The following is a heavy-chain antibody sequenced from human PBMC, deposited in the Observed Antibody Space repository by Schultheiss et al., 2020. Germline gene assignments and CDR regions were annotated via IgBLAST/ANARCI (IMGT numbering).Heavy chain of an antibody. V-gene: IGHV3-48*04. CDR2: ISSSSSTI. CDR3: ARGRNCSGGSCPLRRSVPVNWFDP. Sequence: GGSLRLSCAASGFTFSSYSMNWVRQAPGKGLEWVSYISSSSSTIYYADSVKGRFTISRDNAKNSLYLQMNSLRAEDTAVYYCARGRNCSGGSCPLRRSVPVNWFDPWGQGTLVNVYS. J-gene: IGHJ5*02. D-gene: IGHD2-15*01. CDR1: GFTFSSYS.